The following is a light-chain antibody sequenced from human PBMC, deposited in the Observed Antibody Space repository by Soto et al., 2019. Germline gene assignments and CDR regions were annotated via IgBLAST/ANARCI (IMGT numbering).Light chain of an antibody. Sequence: EIVMTQSPVTLYVAPGERATLYCRASQSVSSNLAWYQQKPGQAPSLLIYGAFTRATGIPARFSGTGSGTEITLTISSLQSEDFALYYCQQYNDWPLTFGQGTKVDI. CDR2: GAF. CDR3: QQYNDWPLT. J-gene: IGKJ1*01. V-gene: IGKV3-15*01. CDR1: QSVSSN.